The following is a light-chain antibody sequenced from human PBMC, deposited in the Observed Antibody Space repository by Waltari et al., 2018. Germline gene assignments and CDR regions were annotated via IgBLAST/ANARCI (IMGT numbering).Light chain of an antibody. CDR2: EVS. V-gene: IGKV2-40*01. Sequence: IVMTQTPLSLPVTLGEPASISCRYSQSLLDSEDGNTYLEWYLQKPGQSPQLLIYEVSNRASGVPDRFSGSGSDTDFTLKISRVEAEDVGVYYCMQALEFPLTFGGGTKVEIK. CDR3: MQALEFPLT. J-gene: IGKJ4*01. CDR1: QSLLDSEDGNTY.